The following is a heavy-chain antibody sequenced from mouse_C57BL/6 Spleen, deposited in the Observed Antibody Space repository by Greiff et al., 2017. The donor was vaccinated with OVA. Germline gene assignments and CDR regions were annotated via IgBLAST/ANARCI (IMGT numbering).Heavy chain of an antibody. D-gene: IGHD2-4*01. V-gene: IGHV1-26*01. Sequence: EVQLQQSGPELVKPGASVKISCKASGYTFTDYYMNWVKQSHGKSLEWIGDINPNNGGTRYNHKVKGKATLTVDKDSSTAYMELRSLTSEDSAVYYCARGYDYDGRSMDYWGQGTSVTVSS. CDR3: ARGYDYDGRSMDY. CDR2: INPNNGGT. CDR1: GYTFTDYY. J-gene: IGHJ4*01.